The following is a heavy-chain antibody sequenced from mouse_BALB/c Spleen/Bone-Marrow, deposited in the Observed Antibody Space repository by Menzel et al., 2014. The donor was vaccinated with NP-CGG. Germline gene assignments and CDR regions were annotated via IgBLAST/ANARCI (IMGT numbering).Heavy chain of an antibody. CDR1: GFDFSRYW. CDR3: XRPAVGRYFDX. V-gene: IGHV4-1*02. D-gene: IGHD4-1*01. Sequence: EVQVVESGGGLVQPGGSLKLSCAASGFDFSRYWMSWVRQAPGKGLEWIGEINPDSSTINYTPSLKDKFIISRDNAKNTLYLQMXKXXXEXTALXYXXRPAVGRYFDXWGXGTTLTVSS. CDR2: INPDSSTI. J-gene: IGHJ2*01.